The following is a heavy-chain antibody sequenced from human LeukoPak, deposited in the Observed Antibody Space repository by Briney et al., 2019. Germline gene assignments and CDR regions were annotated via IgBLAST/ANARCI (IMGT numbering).Heavy chain of an antibody. J-gene: IGHJ4*02. Sequence: GGSLSLSCAASGFTFSDHYMDWVRQAPGKGLESVGRIRNKANSYTTEYAASAKGRFTISRDDSKKSLYLQMNSLKTEDTAVYYCARVVLTAIDYWGQGTLVTVSS. CDR1: GFTFSDHY. CDR3: ARVVLTAIDY. D-gene: IGHD2-21*02. CDR2: IRNKANSYTT. V-gene: IGHV3-72*01.